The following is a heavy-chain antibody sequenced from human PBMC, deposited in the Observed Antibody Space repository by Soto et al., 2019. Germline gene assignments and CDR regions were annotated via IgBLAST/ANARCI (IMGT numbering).Heavy chain of an antibody. CDR3: ASRSDTTIFGVVVDY. Sequence: GGSLRLSCAASGFNFSSYAMSWVRQAPGKGLEKVSAISGSGGSTYYADSVKGRFTISRDNSKNTLYLQMNSLRAEDTALYYCASRSDTTIFGVVVDYWGQGTLVTVSS. J-gene: IGHJ4*02. CDR1: GFNFSSYA. D-gene: IGHD3-3*01. V-gene: IGHV3-23*01. CDR2: ISGSGGST.